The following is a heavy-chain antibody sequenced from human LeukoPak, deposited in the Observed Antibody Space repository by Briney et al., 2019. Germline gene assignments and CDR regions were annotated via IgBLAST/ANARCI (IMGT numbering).Heavy chain of an antibody. CDR1: GFTLSSYA. Sequence: GGSLRLSCAASGFTLSSYAMSWVRQAPGKGLEWVSAISNTGNTYHSDSVKGRFTISRDSSKNTLFLQMNRLRPEDAAVYYCAKAPVTTCRGAFCYPFDYWGLGTLVTVSS. CDR2: ISNTGNT. V-gene: IGHV3-23*01. J-gene: IGHJ4*02. D-gene: IGHD2-15*01. CDR3: AKAPVTTCRGAFCYPFDY.